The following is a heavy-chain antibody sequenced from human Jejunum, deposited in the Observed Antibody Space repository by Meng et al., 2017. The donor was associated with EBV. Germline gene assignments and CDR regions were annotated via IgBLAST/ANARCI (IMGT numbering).Heavy chain of an antibody. CDR3: AREKYCSGGSCYPIDH. CDR1: GFSFSTYP. CDR2: ITTFGRYI. J-gene: IGHJ4*02. V-gene: IGHV3-21*01. D-gene: IGHD2-15*01. Sequence: EVQLVESGGXVVKPGXCLGLSXVXSGFSFSTYPMNWVRQAPGKGLEWVASITTFGRYIFFADSLKGRFTVPRNDAQNSVSLQMNNLRAEDTAVYYCAREKYCSGGSCYPIDHWGQGTLVTVSS.